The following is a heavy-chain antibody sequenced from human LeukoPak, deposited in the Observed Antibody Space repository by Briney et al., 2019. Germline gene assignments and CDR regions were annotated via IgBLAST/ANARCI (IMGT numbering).Heavy chain of an antibody. CDR1: GGTFSSYA. V-gene: IGHV1-69*06. D-gene: IGHD6-13*01. Sequence: EASVKVSCKDSGGTFSSYAISWVRQAPGQGLEWMGGIIPVFGTTNYAQKFQDRVTITADKSTSTAYMELSSLRSEDTAVYYCARVVGLTGYSSSWYSGYYYYMDVWGKGTTVTVSS. CDR2: IIPVFGTT. CDR3: ARVVGLTGYSSSWYSGYYYYMDV. J-gene: IGHJ6*03.